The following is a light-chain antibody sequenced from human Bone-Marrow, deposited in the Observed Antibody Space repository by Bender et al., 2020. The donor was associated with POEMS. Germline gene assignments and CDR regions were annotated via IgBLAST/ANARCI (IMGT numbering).Light chain of an antibody. J-gene: IGLJ3*02. Sequence: QSALTQPRSVSGSPGQSVTISCTGTSSDVGGYNYVSWYQQHPGKAPKLMIYDVSKRPSGVPDRFSGSKSGNTASLTISGRQAEDEADYYCCSYAGNYAWVFGGGTKVTVL. CDR2: DVS. CDR1: SSDVGGYNY. V-gene: IGLV2-11*01. CDR3: CSYAGNYAWV.